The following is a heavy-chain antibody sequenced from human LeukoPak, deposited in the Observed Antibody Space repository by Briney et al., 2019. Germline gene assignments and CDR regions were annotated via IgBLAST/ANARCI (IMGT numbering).Heavy chain of an antibody. CDR2: MNPNSGNT. V-gene: IGHV1-8*01. D-gene: IGHD6-19*01. Sequence: GASVKVSFKASGYTFTIYDVNWVRQAPGQGLEWMGWMNPNSGNTGYAQKFQGRVTMTRNTSISTAYMELSSLRSEDTAVYYCAKQTQGLVRYYYYGMDVWGQGTTVTVSS. J-gene: IGHJ6*02. CDR3: AKQTQGLVRYYYYGMDV. CDR1: GYTFTIYD.